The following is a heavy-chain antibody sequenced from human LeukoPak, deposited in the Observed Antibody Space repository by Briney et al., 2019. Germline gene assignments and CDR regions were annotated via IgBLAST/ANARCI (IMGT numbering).Heavy chain of an antibody. Sequence: GGSLRLSCAASGFTVSSNYMSWVRQAPGKGLEWVSVIYSGGSTYYADSVKGRFTISRDNSKNTLYLQMSSLRAEDTAVYYCARDRVMTTVTTTTDYWGQGTLVTVSS. CDR3: ARDRVMTTVTTTTDY. J-gene: IGHJ4*02. CDR2: IYSGGST. V-gene: IGHV3-66*01. CDR1: GFTVSSNY. D-gene: IGHD4-17*01.